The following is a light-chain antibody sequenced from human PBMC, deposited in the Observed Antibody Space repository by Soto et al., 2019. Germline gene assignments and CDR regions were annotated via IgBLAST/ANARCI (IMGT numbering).Light chain of an antibody. CDR3: CSYAGSYTSLYV. CDR2: DVS. CDR1: SSDVGGYNY. Sequence: QSALTQPRSVSGSPGQSVTISCTGTSSDVGGYNYVSWYQQHPGKAPKLMIYDVSKRPSGVPDRFSGSKSGNTASLTISGLQAEDEADYYCCSYAGSYTSLYVFGPGTKVTVL. J-gene: IGLJ1*01. V-gene: IGLV2-11*01.